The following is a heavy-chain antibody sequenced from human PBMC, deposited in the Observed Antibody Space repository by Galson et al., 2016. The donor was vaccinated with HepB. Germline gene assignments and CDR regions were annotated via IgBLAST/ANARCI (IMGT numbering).Heavy chain of an antibody. J-gene: IGHJ6*02. Sequence: SLRLSCAASGFTFRTYAMTWVRQAPGKGLEWVSTITDNGGSADFGDSVKGRFPISRDNSRNTLYLQMNTLRADDTAVYFCAKPQGYCYGARCDYQYGLDVWGQGTTVTVSS. V-gene: IGHV3-23*01. CDR2: ITDNGGSA. D-gene: IGHD2-15*01. CDR1: GFTFRTYA. CDR3: AKPQGYCYGARCDYQYGLDV.